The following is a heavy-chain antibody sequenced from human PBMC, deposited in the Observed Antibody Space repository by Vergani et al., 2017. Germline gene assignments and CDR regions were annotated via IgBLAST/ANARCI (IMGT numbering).Heavy chain of an antibody. V-gene: IGHV3-33*01. D-gene: IGHD1-14*01. CDR2: TWYDGNNK. CDR1: GFTFNQYG. Sequence: QVQLVESGGGVVQPGRSLRLSCAASGFTFNQYGMHWVRQAPGKGLEWVAVTWYDGNNKQYADSVKGRFTISRDKSKSTMYLQMNSLRDEDTGVYYCARDLRLLYNRMDPWGQGTLVTVSS. J-gene: IGHJ5*02. CDR3: ARDLRLLYNRMDP.